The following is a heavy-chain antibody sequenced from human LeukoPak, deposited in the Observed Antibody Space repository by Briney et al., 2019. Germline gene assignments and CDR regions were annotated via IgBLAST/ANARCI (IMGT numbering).Heavy chain of an antibody. J-gene: IGHJ4*02. CDR3: VRSAFHAGSGNYYDY. CDR2: IGNSGGST. Sequence: GGSLRLSCAASGFTFSSYAMSWVRQAPGKGLEWVAAIGNSGGSTYYADSVKGRFTISRDSAENTLYLQMNSLRVEDTAVYYCVRSAFHAGSGNYYDYWGQGTLVTVSS. V-gene: IGHV3-23*01. CDR1: GFTFSSYA. D-gene: IGHD3-22*01.